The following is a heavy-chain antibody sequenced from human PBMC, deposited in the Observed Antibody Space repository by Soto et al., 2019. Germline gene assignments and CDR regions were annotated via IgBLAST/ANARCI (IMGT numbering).Heavy chain of an antibody. CDR2: ISRSSSTM. Sequence: GGSLRLSCAASGFTFSIYDMNWVRQAPGKGLEWVSYISRSSSTMYYADSVKGRFTISRDNDKNSLYLQMNRLRDEDTAVYYCARDFGYDDVWGQGTTVTVSS. V-gene: IGHV3-48*02. CDR1: GFTFSIYD. D-gene: IGHD3-22*01. CDR3: ARDFGYDDV. J-gene: IGHJ6*02.